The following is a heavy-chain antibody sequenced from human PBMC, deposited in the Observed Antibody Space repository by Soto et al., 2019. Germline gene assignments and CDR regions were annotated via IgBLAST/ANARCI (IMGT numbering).Heavy chain of an antibody. Sequence: SETLSLTCTVSGGSVNNNDYYWSWIRQPPGKGLEWIGYVYYTGTTMYNPSLKSRLTISVDRSKNQFSLNLTSVTAADTAVYYCARLGGYYQALDHWSQGTLVTVSS. D-gene: IGHD3-3*01. CDR3: ARLGGYYQALDH. J-gene: IGHJ4*02. CDR1: GGSVNNNDYY. V-gene: IGHV4-61*08. CDR2: VYYTGTT.